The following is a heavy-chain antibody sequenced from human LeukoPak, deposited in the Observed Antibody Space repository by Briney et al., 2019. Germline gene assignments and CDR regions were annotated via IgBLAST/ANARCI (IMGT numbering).Heavy chain of an antibody. CDR2: IYSGGST. CDR1: GFPVSSNY. CDR3: AGEMAYYYDSSGWRPFDI. J-gene: IGHJ3*02. D-gene: IGHD3-22*01. V-gene: IGHV3-66*01. Sequence: GSLLLSFAASGFPVSSNYMSWVRQAPGKGLEWVSVIYSGGSTYYADSVKGRFTISRDNSKNTLYLQMNSLRAEDTAVYYCAGEMAYYYDSSGWRPFDIWGQGTMVTVSS.